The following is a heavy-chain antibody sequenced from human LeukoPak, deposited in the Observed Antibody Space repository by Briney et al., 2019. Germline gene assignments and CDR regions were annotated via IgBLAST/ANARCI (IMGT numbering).Heavy chain of an antibody. CDR3: TTDAYSRGWSQGYYYYYMDV. D-gene: IGHD6-19*01. J-gene: IGHJ6*03. V-gene: IGHV3-15*01. Sequence: GGSLRLSCAASGFTFSNAWMSWVRQAPGKGLEWVGRIKSKTDGGTTDYAAPVKGRFTISRDDSKNTLYLQMNSLKTEDTAVYYCTTDAYSRGWSQGYYYYYMDVWGKGTTVTISS. CDR2: IKSKTDGGTT. CDR1: GFTFSNAW.